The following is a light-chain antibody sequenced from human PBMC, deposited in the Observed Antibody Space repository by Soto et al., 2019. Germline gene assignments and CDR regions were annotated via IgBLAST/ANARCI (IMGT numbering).Light chain of an antibody. Sequence: EIVMTQSRATLSVSPGEGATLSCRASQSFSSNLAWYQQKPGQAPRLLIYGASTTATGIPGRFSGSGSGTEFTLTISSLQSEDFAVYYCQQYNNWPLTFGGGTKVDI. CDR1: QSFSSN. CDR2: GAS. J-gene: IGKJ4*01. V-gene: IGKV3-15*01. CDR3: QQYNNWPLT.